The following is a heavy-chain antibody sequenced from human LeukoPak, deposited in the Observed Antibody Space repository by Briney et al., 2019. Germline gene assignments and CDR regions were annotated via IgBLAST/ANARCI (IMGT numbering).Heavy chain of an antibody. CDR3: ANPDPDY. CDR1: GFTFNTYT. V-gene: IGHV3-30-3*01. J-gene: IGHJ4*02. Sequence: GGSLRLSCAASGFTFNTYTMHWVRQAPGKGLEWVALISYDGTNQYYADSVKGRFTISRDNSKNSLYLQMNSLRAEDTAVYYCANPDPDYWGQGTLVTVSS. CDR2: ISYDGTNQ.